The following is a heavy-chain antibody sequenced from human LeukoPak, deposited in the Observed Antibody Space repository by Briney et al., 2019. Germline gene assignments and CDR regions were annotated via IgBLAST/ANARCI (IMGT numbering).Heavy chain of an antibody. CDR3: ARGGIAFNWFDP. D-gene: IGHD2/OR15-2a*01. Sequence: ASVKVSCKVSGYTFTNYGISWVRQAPGQGLEWMGWISSYNSNTNYAQKFQDRVTMTTDTSTGTAYMELRSLRSDDTAVYYCARGGIAFNWFDPWGQGTLVTVSS. J-gene: IGHJ5*02. V-gene: IGHV1-18*01. CDR1: GYTFTNYG. CDR2: ISSYNSNT.